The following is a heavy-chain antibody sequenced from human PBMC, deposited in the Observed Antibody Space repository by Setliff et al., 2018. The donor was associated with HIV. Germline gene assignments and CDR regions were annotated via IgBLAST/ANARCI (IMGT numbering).Heavy chain of an antibody. D-gene: IGHD5-12*01. CDR2: IYYSGST. V-gene: IGHV4-39*01. CDR1: GGFISSSSYY. CDR3: ARRLLVATTGAYPYYYYYYYMDV. Sequence: PSETLSLTCTVSGGFISSSSYYWGWIRQPPGKGLEWIGSIYYSGSTYYNPSLKSRVTISVDTSKNQFSLKLSSVTAADTAVYYCARRLLVATTGAYPYYYYYYYMDVWGKGTTVTVSS. J-gene: IGHJ6*03.